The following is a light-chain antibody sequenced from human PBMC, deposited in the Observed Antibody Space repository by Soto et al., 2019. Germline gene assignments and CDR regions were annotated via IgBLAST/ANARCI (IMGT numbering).Light chain of an antibody. CDR3: QQRRNWRWT. CDR1: RRVSSD. Sequence: EIVMTQSPATLSVSPGERATLSCRASRRVSSDLAWYHQKPGQAPRLLIYGASTRATGIPARFSGSGSGTEFTLTINSLQSEDFAVYYCQQRRNWRWTFGQGTKGDIK. V-gene: IGKV3-15*01. J-gene: IGKJ1*01. CDR2: GAS.